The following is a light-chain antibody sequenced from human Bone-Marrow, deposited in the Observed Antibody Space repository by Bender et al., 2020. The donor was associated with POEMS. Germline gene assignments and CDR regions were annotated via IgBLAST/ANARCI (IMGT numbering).Light chain of an antibody. Sequence: SFELTQPPSVSASPGQTARITCSGDALPKQYVYWFQQKSGQSPVLVIYKDSERPSGIPERFSGSGSGTTVTLTISGVQAEDEADYYCQAWDTSSVVFGGGTKLTVL. J-gene: IGLJ2*01. V-gene: IGLV3-25*03. CDR1: ALPKQY. CDR2: KDS. CDR3: QAWDTSSVV.